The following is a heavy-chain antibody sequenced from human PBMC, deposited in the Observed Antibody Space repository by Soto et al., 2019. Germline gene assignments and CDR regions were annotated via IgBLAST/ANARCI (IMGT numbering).Heavy chain of an antibody. CDR3: ARWPSAGSGPASEYNWFDP. CDR1: GFTFSSYG. V-gene: IGHV3-33*01. J-gene: IGHJ5*02. CDR2: IWYDGSNK. D-gene: IGHD3-10*01. Sequence: QVQLVESGGGVVQPGRSLRLSCAASGFTFSSYGMHWVRQAPGKGLEWVAVIWYDGSNKYYADSVKGRFTISRDNSKNTLYLQMNSLRAEDTAVYYCARWPSAGSGPASEYNWFDPWGQGTLVTVSS.